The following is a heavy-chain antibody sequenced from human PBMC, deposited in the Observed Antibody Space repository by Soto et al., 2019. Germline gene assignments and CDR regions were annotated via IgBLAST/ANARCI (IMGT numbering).Heavy chain of an antibody. V-gene: IGHV3-23*01. Sequence: EVQLLESGGGSVQPGGSLRLSCAASGFTFSSYGMSWVRQAPGKGLEWVSGISGSGGSTYYADSVKGRFTISRDNSNNTLYLQMNSLRAEDTAVYYCAKRTTDWYNHFYSSGQGTLVVFSS. CDR3: AKRTTDWYNHFYS. J-gene: IGHJ4*02. D-gene: IGHD1-1*01. CDR2: ISGSGGST. CDR1: GFTFSSYG.